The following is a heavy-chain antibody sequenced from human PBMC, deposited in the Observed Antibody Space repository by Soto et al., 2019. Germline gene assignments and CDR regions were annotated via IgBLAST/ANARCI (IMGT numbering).Heavy chain of an antibody. V-gene: IGHV3-33*01. J-gene: IGHJ4*02. Sequence: PGGSLRLSCAASGCSFESYGMHWVRQAPGKGLEWVAAIWFNGSERKYGDSVKGRFTISRDNSKNTVFLQMSSLSAEDTAVYYCVRGNGYTYGPFDNWGQGTLVTVSS. CDR2: IWFNGSER. CDR3: VRGNGYTYGPFDN. CDR1: GCSFESYG. D-gene: IGHD5-18*01.